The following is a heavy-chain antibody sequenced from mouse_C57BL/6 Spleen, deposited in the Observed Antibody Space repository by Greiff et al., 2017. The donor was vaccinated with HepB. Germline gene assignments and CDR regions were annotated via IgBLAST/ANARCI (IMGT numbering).Heavy chain of an antibody. CDR3: ARAYSSGWGDY. Sequence: EVKLMESGPGLVKPSQSLSLTCSVTGYSITSGYYWNWIRQFPGNKLEWMGYISYDGSNNYNPSLKNRISITRDTSKNQFFLKLNSVTTEDTATYYCARAYSSGWGDYWGQGTSVTVSS. CDR1: GYSITSGYY. CDR2: ISYDGSN. V-gene: IGHV3-6*01. J-gene: IGHJ4*01. D-gene: IGHD3-2*02.